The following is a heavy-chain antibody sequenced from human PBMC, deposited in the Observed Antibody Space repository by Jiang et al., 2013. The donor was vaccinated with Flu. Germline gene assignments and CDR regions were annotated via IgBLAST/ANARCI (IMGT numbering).Heavy chain of an antibody. CDR3: ASRVDSGRIRYFQN. CDR1: GGSISSYN. V-gene: IGHV4-59*01. J-gene: IGHJ1*01. Sequence: LLKPSETLSLICTVSGGSISSYNWNWIRQPPGKGLEWIGYISKMGSTNYNLSLKSRVTISRDTSKNQLTLKLSSVTAADTAVYYCASRVDSGRIRYFQNWGQGTLVTVSS. CDR2: ISKMGST. D-gene: IGHD1-26*01.